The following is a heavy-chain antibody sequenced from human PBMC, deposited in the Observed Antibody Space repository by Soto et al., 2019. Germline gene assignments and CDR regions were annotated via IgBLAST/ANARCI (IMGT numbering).Heavy chain of an antibody. V-gene: IGHV3-33*01. CDR3: ARDDGTAVTRTGYFDY. Sequence: PGGSLRLSCAASGSTFSNYGMHWVRQAPGKGLEWVAVIWHDGFNKFYGDSVKGRFAISRDNSQNALYLQMSSLRADDTALYYCARDDGTAVTRTGYFDYWGQGTPVTVSS. J-gene: IGHJ4*02. D-gene: IGHD6-19*01. CDR2: IWHDGFNK. CDR1: GSTFSNYG.